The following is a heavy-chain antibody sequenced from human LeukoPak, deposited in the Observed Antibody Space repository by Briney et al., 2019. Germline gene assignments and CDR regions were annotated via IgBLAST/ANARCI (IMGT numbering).Heavy chain of an antibody. CDR2: INWNGGST. V-gene: IGHV3-20*04. CDR3: ARHNYDFWSVYMDV. Sequence: GGSLRLSCAASGFTFDDYGMSWVRQAPGKGLEWVSGINWNGGSTGYADSVKGRFTISRDNAKNSLYLQMNSLRAEDTAVYYCARHNYDFWSVYMDVWGKGTTVTVSS. J-gene: IGHJ6*03. CDR1: GFTFDDYG. D-gene: IGHD3-3*01.